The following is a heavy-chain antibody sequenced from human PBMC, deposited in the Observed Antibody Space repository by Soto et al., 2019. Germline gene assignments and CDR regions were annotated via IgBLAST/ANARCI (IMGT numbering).Heavy chain of an antibody. CDR2: IYHSGST. J-gene: IGHJ6*02. D-gene: IGHD2-15*01. V-gene: IGHV4-30-2*01. Sequence: QLQLQESGSGLVKPSQTLSLTCAVYGGSISSGGYSWSWIRQPPGKGMEWIGYIYHSGSTYYNPSLKSRVTISVDRSKNQFSLKLSSVTAADTAVYYCAKGACSGGSCYSSRYGMDVWGQGTTVTVSS. CDR3: AKGACSGGSCYSSRYGMDV. CDR1: GGSISSGGYS.